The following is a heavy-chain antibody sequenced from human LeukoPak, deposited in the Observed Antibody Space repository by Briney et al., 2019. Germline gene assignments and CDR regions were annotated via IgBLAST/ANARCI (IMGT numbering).Heavy chain of an antibody. D-gene: IGHD6-19*01. CDR1: GFTFDDYA. J-gene: IGHJ4*02. Sequence: GGSLSLSCAASGFTFDDYAMHWVRQAPGKCLEWVSGISWNSGRIGYADSVKGRFTISRDNAKNSLYLHMNSLRAEDTALYYCAKDVVSASIAVAGLDYWGQGTLVTVSS. V-gene: IGHV3-9*01. CDR3: AKDVVSASIAVAGLDY. CDR2: ISWNSGRI.